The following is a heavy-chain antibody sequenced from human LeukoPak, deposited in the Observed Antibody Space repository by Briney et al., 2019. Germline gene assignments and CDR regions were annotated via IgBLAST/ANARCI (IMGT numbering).Heavy chain of an antibody. CDR2: INHSGST. D-gene: IGHD3-22*01. CDR3: ARYRYYYDSSGYPINFDY. V-gene: IGHV4-34*01. Sequence: SETLSLTCAVYGGSFSGYYWSWIRQPPGKGLEWIGEINHSGSTNYNPSLKSRVTISVDTSKNQFSLKLSSVTAADTAVYYCARYRYYYDSSGYPINFDYWGQGTLVTVSS. J-gene: IGHJ4*02. CDR1: GGSFSGYY.